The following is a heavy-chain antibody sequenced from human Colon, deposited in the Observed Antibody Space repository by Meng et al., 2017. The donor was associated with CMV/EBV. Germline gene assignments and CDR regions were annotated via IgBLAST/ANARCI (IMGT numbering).Heavy chain of an antibody. CDR2: ILPIFITT. J-gene: IGHJ4*02. CDR1: GGTLKNYG. CDR3: ARDRGDSGFDA. V-gene: IGHV1-69*05. D-gene: IGHD2-21*02. Sequence: SVKVSCKASGGTLKNYGISWVRQAPGQGIEWIGGILPIFITTKYGQKFQGRVAITTDESASTAYMELKSLRSDDTAVYYCARDRGDSGFDAWGQGTLVTVSS.